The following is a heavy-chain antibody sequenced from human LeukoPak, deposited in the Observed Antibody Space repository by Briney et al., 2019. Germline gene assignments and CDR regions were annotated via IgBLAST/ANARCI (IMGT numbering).Heavy chain of an antibody. J-gene: IGHJ4*02. CDR2: ISGSGGST. Sequence: GGSLRLSGAASGFTFSSYAMSWVRQAPGKGLEWVSAISGSGGSTYYADSVKGRFTISRDNSKNTLYLQMNSLRAEDTAVYYCAKEYTDILTGYLPPFVYWGQGTLVTVSS. CDR3: AKEYTDILTGYLPPFVY. CDR1: GFTFSSYA. D-gene: IGHD3-9*01. V-gene: IGHV3-23*01.